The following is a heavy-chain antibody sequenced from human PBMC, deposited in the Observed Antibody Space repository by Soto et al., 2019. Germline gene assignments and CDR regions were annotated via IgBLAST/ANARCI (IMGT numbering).Heavy chain of an antibody. V-gene: IGHV4-34*01. Sequence: SETLSLTCAVYGGSFSGYYWSWIRQPPGKGLEWIGEINHSGSTNYNPSLKSRVTISVDTSKNQFSLKLSSVTAADTAVYYCARVRVVPAATSANFDYWGQGTLVTSPQ. CDR3: ARVRVVPAATSANFDY. CDR1: GGSFSGYY. J-gene: IGHJ4*02. CDR2: INHSGST. D-gene: IGHD2-2*01.